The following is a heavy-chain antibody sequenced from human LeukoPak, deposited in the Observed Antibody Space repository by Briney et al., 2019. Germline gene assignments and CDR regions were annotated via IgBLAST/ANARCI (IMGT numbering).Heavy chain of an antibody. J-gene: IGHJ4*02. D-gene: IGHD3-22*01. CDR3: ASPTYYDSSGYYEYYFDY. CDR1: GGTFSSYA. CDR2: IIPILGIA. Sequence: SVKVSCKASGGTFSSYAISWVRQAPGQGLEWMGRIIPILGIANYAQKFQGRVTITADKSTSTAYMELSSLRSEDTAVYYCASPTYYDSSGYYEYYFDYWGQGTLVTVSS. V-gene: IGHV1-69*04.